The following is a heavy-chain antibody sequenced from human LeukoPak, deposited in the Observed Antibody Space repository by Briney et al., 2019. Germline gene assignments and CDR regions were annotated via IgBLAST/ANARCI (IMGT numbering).Heavy chain of an antibody. CDR2: IKQDGSDK. D-gene: IGHD5-12*01. J-gene: IGHJ3*02. CDR1: GFTFSSYR. Sequence: GSLRLSCAASGFTFSSYRMSWVRQTPGKGLEWVAIIKQDGSDKYYVDSVKGRFTISRDNAKNTLYVQMNSLRAEDTAVYYCARDSGYDDAAFDIWGQGTMVTVSS. V-gene: IGHV3-7*01. CDR3: ARDSGYDDAAFDI.